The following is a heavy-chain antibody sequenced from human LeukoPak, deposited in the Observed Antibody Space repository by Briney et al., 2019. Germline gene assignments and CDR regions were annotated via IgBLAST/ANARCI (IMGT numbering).Heavy chain of an antibody. J-gene: IGHJ4*02. CDR3: ARHYCSGGNCYYFDH. CDR1: GGSISGYY. CDR2: IYYRGTS. V-gene: IGHV4-59*08. Sequence: SETLSLTCTVSGGSISGYYWSWIRQPPGQGLEWIGFIYYRGTSKYNPSLMSRVTMSVATSKNQVSLKLSSVPAADTAVYYCARHYCSGGNCYYFDHWGQGTLVTVSS. D-gene: IGHD2-15*01.